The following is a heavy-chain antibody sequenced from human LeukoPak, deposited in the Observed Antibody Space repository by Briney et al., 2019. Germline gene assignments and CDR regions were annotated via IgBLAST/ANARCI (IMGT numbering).Heavy chain of an antibody. Sequence: ASVKVSCKASGYTFTSYAMNWVRQAPGQGLEWMGWINPNSGGTNYAQKFQGRVTMTRDTSISTAYMELSRLRSDDTAVYYCAREELGYQPTLWGQGTLVTVSS. CDR2: INPNSGGT. CDR1: GYTFTSYA. V-gene: IGHV1-2*02. D-gene: IGHD2-2*01. J-gene: IGHJ4*02. CDR3: AREELGYQPTL.